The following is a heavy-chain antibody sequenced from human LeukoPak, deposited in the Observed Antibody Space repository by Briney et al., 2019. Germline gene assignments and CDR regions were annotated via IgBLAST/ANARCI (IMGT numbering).Heavy chain of an antibody. CDR3: AKDTRESYYDSSGAIFQH. Sequence: SLRLSCAASGFTFSDYDMSWVRQAPGKGLEWVSGISWNSGSIGYADSVKGRFTISRDNAKNSLYLQMNSLRAEDTALYYCAKDTRESYYDSSGAIFQHWGRAPWSPSPQ. CDR2: ISWNSGSI. J-gene: IGHJ1*01. CDR1: GFTFSDYD. D-gene: IGHD3-22*01. V-gene: IGHV3-9*01.